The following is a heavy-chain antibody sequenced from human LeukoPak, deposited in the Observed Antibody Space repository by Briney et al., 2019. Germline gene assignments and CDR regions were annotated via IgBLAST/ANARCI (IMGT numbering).Heavy chain of an antibody. D-gene: IGHD3-3*01. Sequence: PSETLSLTCTVSGGSISSYYWSWIRQPAGKGLEWIGRIYTSGSTNYNPSLKSRVTMSVDTSKDQFSLKLSSVTAADTAVYYCARDQADYDFWGGYSYWYFDLWGRGTTVTVSS. J-gene: IGHJ2*01. V-gene: IGHV4-4*07. CDR1: GGSISSYY. CDR2: IYTSGST. CDR3: ARDQADYDFWGGYSYWYFDL.